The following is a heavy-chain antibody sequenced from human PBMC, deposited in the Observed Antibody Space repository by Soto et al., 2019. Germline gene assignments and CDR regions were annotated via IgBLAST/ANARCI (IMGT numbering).Heavy chain of an antibody. J-gene: IGHJ2*01. CDR1: GFTFSNYA. Sequence: QVQLVESGGGVVQPGRPLRVSCAASGFTFSNYAMHWVRQAPGKGLEWVAVISHDGSNKYYADSVKGRFTISRDNSKNTMYLQMNSLRPEDTALYYCAKDAAKDLRWYFDLWGRGTLVTVSS. V-gene: IGHV3-30*18. D-gene: IGHD6-25*01. CDR3: AKDAAKDLRWYFDL. CDR2: ISHDGSNK.